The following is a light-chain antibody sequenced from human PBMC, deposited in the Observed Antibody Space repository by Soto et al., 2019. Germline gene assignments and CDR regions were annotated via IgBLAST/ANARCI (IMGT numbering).Light chain of an antibody. V-gene: IGKV4-1*01. CDR3: QQYYSISWT. CDR2: WAS. J-gene: IGKJ1*01. Sequence: DIVMTQSPDSLAVSLGERATINCKSSQSVLYSSNNKNYLAWYQQKPGQPPKLLIYWASTRESGVPDRFSGSGSGTDFTLTISSLQAEDLAVYYCQQYYSISWTFGQGTKVEIK. CDR1: QSVLYSSNNKNY.